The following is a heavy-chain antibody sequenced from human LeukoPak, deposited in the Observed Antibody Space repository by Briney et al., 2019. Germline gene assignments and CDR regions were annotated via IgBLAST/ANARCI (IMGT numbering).Heavy chain of an antibody. J-gene: IGHJ5*02. CDR2: IWYDGSNR. CDR1: GFSFSNHA. CDR3: APRPHDSSGQNWFDP. Sequence: PGGSLRLSCAASGFSFSNHAMHWVRQAPGKGLEWVAQIWYDGSNRYHADSVKGRFTISRDAPKNTVYLHMNSLTAEDTAIYYCAPRPHDSSGQNWFDPWGQGTLVTVSS. D-gene: IGHD3-22*01. V-gene: IGHV3-33*01.